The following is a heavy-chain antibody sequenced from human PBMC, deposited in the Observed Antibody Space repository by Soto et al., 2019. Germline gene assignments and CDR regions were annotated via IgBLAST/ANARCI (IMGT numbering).Heavy chain of an antibody. J-gene: IGHJ5*02. CDR3: ARSGPDIVVVPAANGWFDP. Sequence: SESLSLTCAVYGGSFSGYYWSWIRQPPGKGLEWIGEINHSGSTNYNPSLKRRVTISVDTSKNQFSLKLSSVTAADTAVYYCARSGPDIVVVPAANGWFDPWGQGTLVTVSS. V-gene: IGHV4-34*01. CDR1: GGSFSGYY. D-gene: IGHD2-2*01. CDR2: INHSGST.